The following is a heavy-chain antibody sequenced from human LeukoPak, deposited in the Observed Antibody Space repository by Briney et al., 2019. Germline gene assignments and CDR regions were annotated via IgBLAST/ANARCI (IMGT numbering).Heavy chain of an antibody. D-gene: IGHD1-26*01. Sequence: SETLSLTCAVYGGSFSGYYWSWIRQPPGKGLEWIGEIDHSGSTNYNPSLKSRVTISVDTSKNQFSLKLSSVTAADTAVYYCAGVLGAQAPYYYYGMDVWGQGTTVTVSS. CDR1: GGSFSGYY. CDR2: IDHSGST. CDR3: AGVLGAQAPYYYYGMDV. J-gene: IGHJ6*02. V-gene: IGHV4-34*01.